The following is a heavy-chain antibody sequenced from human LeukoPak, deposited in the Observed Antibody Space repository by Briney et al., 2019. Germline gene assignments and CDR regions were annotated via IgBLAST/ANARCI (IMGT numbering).Heavy chain of an antibody. CDR2: ISYDGSNE. CDR3: AKDREGPVEGCSSTSCYRPSDY. D-gene: IGHD2-2*02. CDR1: GFTFSSYG. Sequence: ARSLRLSCAASGFTFSSYGMHWVRQAPGKGLEWVAVISYDGSNEYYADSVKGRFTISRDNSKNTLYLQMNSLRAEDTAVYYCAKDREGPVEGCSSTSCYRPSDYWGQGTLVTVSS. J-gene: IGHJ4*02. V-gene: IGHV3-30*18.